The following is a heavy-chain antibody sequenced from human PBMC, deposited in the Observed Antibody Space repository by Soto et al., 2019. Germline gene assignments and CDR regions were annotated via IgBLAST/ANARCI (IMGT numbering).Heavy chain of an antibody. D-gene: IGHD6-19*01. CDR2: IWYDGSNK. Sequence: QVQLVESGGGVVQPGRSLRLSCAASGFTFSSYGMHWVRQAPGKGLEWVAVIWYDGSNKYYADSVKGRFTISRDNSKNTPYLQMNSLRAEDTAVYYCAREVIEVADNYGMDVWGQGTTVTVSS. CDR3: AREVIEVADNYGMDV. J-gene: IGHJ6*02. CDR1: GFTFSSYG. V-gene: IGHV3-33*01.